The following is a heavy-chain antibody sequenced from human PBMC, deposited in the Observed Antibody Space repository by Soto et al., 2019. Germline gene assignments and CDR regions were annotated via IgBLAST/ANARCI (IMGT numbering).Heavy chain of an antibody. D-gene: IGHD3-10*01. CDR3: ARATNLLWFGELSRWDGVDY. CDR2: ISAYNGNT. J-gene: IGHJ4*01. Sequence: ASVKVSCKASGYTFTSYGISWVRQAPGQGLEWMGWISAYNGNTNYAQKLQGRVTLTTDTSTSTAYMELRSLRSDDTAVYYCARATNLLWFGELSRWDGVDYWG. CDR1: GYTFTSYG. V-gene: IGHV1-18*01.